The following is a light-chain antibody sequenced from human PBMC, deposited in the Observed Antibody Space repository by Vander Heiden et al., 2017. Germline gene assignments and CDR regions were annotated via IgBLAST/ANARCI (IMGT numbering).Light chain of an antibody. Sequence: DIQMTQSPSTLSASVGDRVTITCRASQNIDIWLAWYQQKPGKAPKLLIYKASSLESGVPSRFSGSESGTEFTLTITSLQPDDFATYYCQQDKIYPYTFGQGTKLEIK. V-gene: IGKV1-5*03. J-gene: IGKJ2*01. CDR3: QQDKIYPYT. CDR2: KAS. CDR1: QNIDIW.